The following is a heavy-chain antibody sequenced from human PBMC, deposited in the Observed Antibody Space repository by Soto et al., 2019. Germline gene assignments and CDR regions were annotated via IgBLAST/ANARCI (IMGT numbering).Heavy chain of an antibody. CDR2: IIPIFGTA. CDR1: GGNFSSYA. Sequence: QVQLVQSVAEVKKPGSSVKVYCKASGGNFSSYAISWVRKAHGQGLEWMGGIIPIFGTANYLQKFPGRVTLTADESTSTAYMDLSSLRSADTAVYSCDRDLSQSREDGAFAISGQGTMVTVSS. CDR3: DRDLSQSREDGAFAI. J-gene: IGHJ3*02. V-gene: IGHV1-69*01.